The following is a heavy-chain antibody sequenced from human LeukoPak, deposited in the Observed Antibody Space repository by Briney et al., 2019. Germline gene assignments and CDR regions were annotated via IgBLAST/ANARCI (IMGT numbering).Heavy chain of an antibody. J-gene: IGHJ4*02. V-gene: IGHV3-21*01. Sequence: PGESLRLSCATSGFTFSSYSMNWVGQAPGKALEWVSSISSSSLYIYYADSVRGRFTISRDNAKSSLYLQMNSLRAEDTAVYYCASEQSGNYYRPFDSWGQGTLVTVSS. D-gene: IGHD1-26*01. CDR3: ASEQSGNYYRPFDS. CDR2: ISSSSLYI. CDR1: GFTFSSYS.